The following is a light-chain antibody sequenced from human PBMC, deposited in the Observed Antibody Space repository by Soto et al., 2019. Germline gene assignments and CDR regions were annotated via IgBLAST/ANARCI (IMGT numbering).Light chain of an antibody. CDR3: QSYDTRLSAYV. V-gene: IGLV1-40*01. CDR1: SSNIGAGYD. Sequence: QSVLTQPPSVSVAPGQRVTISCTGSSSNIGAGYDVHWYQQVPGTAPKLLIYLKTNRPSGVPDRKSASKSGSSASLAITGLQAEDEGDYYCQSYDTRLSAYVFGTGTKVTV. J-gene: IGLJ1*01. CDR2: LKT.